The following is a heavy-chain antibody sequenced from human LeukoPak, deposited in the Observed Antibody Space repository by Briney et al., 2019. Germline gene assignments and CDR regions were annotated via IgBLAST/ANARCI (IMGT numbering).Heavy chain of an antibody. CDR3: ARDLISEYSRSHSHFDP. Sequence: SEPLSLPCTVSGASIFGQYWSWIRRPPGEGLEWIGYIYCSGSPSYGSPRYNPSLKSRVTISVDKNQLSLRLTSETAADTAVYYCARDLISEYSRSHSHFDPWGQGTLVTVSS. CDR1: GASIFGQY. CDR2: IYCSGSP. V-gene: IGHV4-59*11. J-gene: IGHJ5*02. D-gene: IGHD5-12*01.